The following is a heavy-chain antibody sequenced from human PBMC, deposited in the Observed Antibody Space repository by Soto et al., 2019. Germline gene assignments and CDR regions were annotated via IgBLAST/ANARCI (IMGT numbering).Heavy chain of an antibody. CDR3: AKWDEWELPRGGCDAFDI. D-gene: IGHD1-26*01. V-gene: IGHV3-23*01. J-gene: IGHJ3*02. Sequence: GYLRLSCAASGFTFSSYAMSWVRQAPGKGLEWVSAISGSGGSTYYADSVKGRFTISRDNSKNTLYLQMNSLRAEDTAVYYCAKWDEWELPRGGCDAFDIWGQGTMVTVSS. CDR2: ISGSGGST. CDR1: GFTFSSYA.